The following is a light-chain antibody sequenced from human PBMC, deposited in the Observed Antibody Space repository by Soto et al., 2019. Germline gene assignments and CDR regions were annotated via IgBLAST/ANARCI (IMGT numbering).Light chain of an antibody. J-gene: IGKJ1*01. CDR1: QTISSW. CDR3: QQYKSFST. V-gene: IGKV1-5*03. Sequence: DIQMTQSPSTLSGSVGDRVTITCRASQTISSWLAWYQQKPGKAPKLLIYKASTLKSGVPSRFSGSGSGTEFTLTISNLQPDDFATYFCQQYKSFSTFGRGTKVDIK. CDR2: KAS.